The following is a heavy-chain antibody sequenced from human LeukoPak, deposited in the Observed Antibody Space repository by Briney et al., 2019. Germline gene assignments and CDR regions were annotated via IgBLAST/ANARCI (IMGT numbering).Heavy chain of an antibody. CDR1: GFMFSTYG. V-gene: IGHV3-30*02. CDR2: IRYDGNNK. D-gene: IGHD3-10*01. J-gene: IGHJ4*02. Sequence: GGSLRLSCAASGFMFSTYGMHWVRQAPGKGLDWVAFIRYDGNNKYYADSVKGRFTISRDNSKNTLYLQMNSLRAEDTAVYYCARAKVVTMVRGVIIGYYFDYWGQGTLVTVSS. CDR3: ARAKVVTMVRGVIIGYYFDY.